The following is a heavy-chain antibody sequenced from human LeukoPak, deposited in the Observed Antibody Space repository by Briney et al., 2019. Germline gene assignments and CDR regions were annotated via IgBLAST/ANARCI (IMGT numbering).Heavy chain of an antibody. CDR3: ARTAIAAENWFDP. V-gene: IGHV4-59*12. D-gene: IGHD6-25*01. CDR2: IYHSGST. Sequence: SETLSLTCTVSGGSISSYYWSWIRQPPGKGLEWIGEIYHSGSTNYNPSLKSRVTISVDKSKNQFSLKLSSVTAADTAVYYCARTAIAAENWFDPWGQGTLVTVSS. J-gene: IGHJ5*02. CDR1: GGSISSYY.